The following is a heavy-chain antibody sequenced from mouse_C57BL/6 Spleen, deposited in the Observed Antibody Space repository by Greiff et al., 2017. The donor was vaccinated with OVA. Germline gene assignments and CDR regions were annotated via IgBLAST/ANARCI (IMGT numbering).Heavy chain of an antibody. CDR1: GYAFTNYL. J-gene: IGHJ3*01. CDR3: TRGTAQVPFAY. Sequence: VQLQQSGAELVRPGTSVKVSCKASGYAFTNYLIEWVKQRPGQGLEWIGVINPGSGGTNYNEKFKGKGTLTADKSSSTAYMQLSSLTSEDSAVYFCTRGTAQVPFAYWGQGTLVTVSA. V-gene: IGHV1-54*01. D-gene: IGHD3-2*02. CDR2: INPGSGGT.